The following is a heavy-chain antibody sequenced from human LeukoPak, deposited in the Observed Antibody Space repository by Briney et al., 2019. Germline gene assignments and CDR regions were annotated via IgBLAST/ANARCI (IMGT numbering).Heavy chain of an antibody. CDR1: GGSISSYY. D-gene: IGHD3-3*01. V-gene: IGHV4-30-4*01. CDR2: THYSGSS. CDR3: AREGRDFWSGSRGWFDP. J-gene: IGHJ5*02. Sequence: SETLSLTCTVSGGSISSYYWSWIRQPPGKGLKRIAYTHYSGSSFYNPSLKSRITISVDTSKNQFSLRLSSVTAADTAVYYCAREGRDFWSGSRGWFDPWGQGTLVTVSS.